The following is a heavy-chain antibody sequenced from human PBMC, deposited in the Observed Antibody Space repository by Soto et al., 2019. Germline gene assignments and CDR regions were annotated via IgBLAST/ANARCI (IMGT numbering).Heavy chain of an antibody. CDR2: IYSGGST. J-gene: IGHJ4*02. CDR1: GFTVSSNY. Sequence: EVQLVESGGGLIQPGGSLRLSCAASGFTVSSNYMSWVRQAPGKGLEWVSVIYSGGSTYYADSVKGRVTISRDQSKNTMYLQMNSLRAEYTAVYYCARAGWGDLPFDYWGQGTLVTVSS. CDR3: ARAGWGDLPFDY. D-gene: IGHD3-16*01. V-gene: IGHV3-53*01.